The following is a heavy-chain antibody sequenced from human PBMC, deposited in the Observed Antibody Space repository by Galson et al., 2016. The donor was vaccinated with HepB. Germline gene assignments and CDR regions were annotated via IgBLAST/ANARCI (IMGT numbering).Heavy chain of an antibody. CDR1: GFTFSKYG. J-gene: IGHJ6*02. CDR3: AKGPTSYFYGMDV. Sequence: SLRLSCAASGFTFSKYGMHWVRQAPGKGLEWVAGIWYDGSSKNYADSVKGRFIIFRDNSRNTLYLQMNSLRADDMAVYYCAKGPTSYFYGMDVWGQGTTVTVCS. CDR2: IWYDGSSK. V-gene: IGHV3-33*06.